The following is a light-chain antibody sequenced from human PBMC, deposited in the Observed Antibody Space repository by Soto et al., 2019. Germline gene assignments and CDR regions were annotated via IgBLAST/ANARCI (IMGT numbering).Light chain of an antibody. CDR2: GAS. Sequence: EIVMTQSPATLSVSPGERATLSCRASQSVSINLAWYQQKPGQAPRLLIYGASTRATGIPARFSGSGSGTEFTLTISSLQSEDFAVYYCQHYNNWPPWTFGQGTKVETK. J-gene: IGKJ1*01. CDR1: QSVSIN. CDR3: QHYNNWPPWT. V-gene: IGKV3-15*01.